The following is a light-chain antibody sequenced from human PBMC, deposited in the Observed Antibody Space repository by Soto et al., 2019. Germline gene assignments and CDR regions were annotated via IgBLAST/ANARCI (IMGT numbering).Light chain of an antibody. V-gene: IGKV1-39*01. CDR3: QQSYSTPYT. CDR1: QSIRSY. CDR2: GTS. J-gene: IGKJ2*01. Sequence: DIQMTQSPSSLSASVGDRVTITCRASQSIRSYLNWYQQKPGKAPQVMIYGTSSLQSGVPSRFSGSGSGADFTLTNSSLHPEDFATYYCQQSYSTPYTFGQGTKLEIK.